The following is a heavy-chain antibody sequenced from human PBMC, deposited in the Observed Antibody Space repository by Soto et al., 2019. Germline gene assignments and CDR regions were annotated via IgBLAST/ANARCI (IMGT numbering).Heavy chain of an antibody. CDR1: GFSISGSDYN. D-gene: IGHD6-19*01. Sequence: SETLSLTCTVSGFSISGSDYNWGWIRQPPGKGLEWIGSIYYSGNTYYNPSLKSRVTISVDTSKNQFSLKLSSVTAADTAVYYCARHRQWLLLPDFWGQGTLVTVSS. V-gene: IGHV4-39*01. CDR3: ARHRQWLLLPDF. J-gene: IGHJ4*02. CDR2: IYYSGNT.